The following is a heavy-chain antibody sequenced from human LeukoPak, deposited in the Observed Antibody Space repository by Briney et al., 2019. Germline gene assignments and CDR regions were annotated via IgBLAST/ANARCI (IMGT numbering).Heavy chain of an antibody. Sequence: PGGSLRLSCAASGFTFSSYAMGWVRQAPGKGLEWVSAISGSGDNTHYSDSVKGRFTISRDNSKNTLYLQMNSLRAEDTAVYYCARRAGAYSHPYDYWGQGTLVTVSS. D-gene: IGHD4/OR15-4a*01. J-gene: IGHJ4*02. CDR1: GFTFSSYA. CDR3: ARRAGAYSHPYDY. CDR2: ISGSGDNT. V-gene: IGHV3-23*01.